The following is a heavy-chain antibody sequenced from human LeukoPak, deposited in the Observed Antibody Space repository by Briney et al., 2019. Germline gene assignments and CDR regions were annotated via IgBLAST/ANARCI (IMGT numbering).Heavy chain of an antibody. V-gene: IGHV3-23*01. CDR3: AKDQYPPGVSGWDHDAFDI. CDR1: GFTFSSYA. J-gene: IGHJ3*02. Sequence: SGGSLRLSCAASGFTFSSYAMSWVRQAPGKGLEWVSAISGSGGSTYYADSVKGRFTISRDNSKNTLYLQMNSLRAEDTAVYYCAKDQYPPGVSGWDHDAFDIWGQGTMVTVSS. CDR2: ISGSGGST. D-gene: IGHD6-19*01.